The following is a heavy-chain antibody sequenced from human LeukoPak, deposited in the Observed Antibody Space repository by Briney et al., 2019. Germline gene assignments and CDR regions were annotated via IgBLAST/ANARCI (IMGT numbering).Heavy chain of an antibody. CDR2: ISYDESNK. CDR1: GFTFSSYG. J-gene: IGHJ5*02. CDR3: ARVGNDFWSGYYTGSWFDP. D-gene: IGHD3-3*01. V-gene: IGHV3-30*03. Sequence: GGSLRLSCAASGFTFSSYGMHWVRQAPGKGLGWVAVISYDESNKYFADSVKGRFTISRDNPKNTLYLQMNSLRPEDTAVYYCARVGNDFWSGYYTGSWFDPWGQGTLVTVSS.